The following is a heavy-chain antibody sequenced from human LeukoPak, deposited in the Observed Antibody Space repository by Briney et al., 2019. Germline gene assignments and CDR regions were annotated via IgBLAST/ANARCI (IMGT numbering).Heavy chain of an antibody. D-gene: IGHD3-22*01. CDR2: IYYSGST. Sequence: SETLSLTCSVSGGSISSHYWSWIRQPPGKGLEWIGYIYYSGSTNYNPSLKSRVSISVDTSKNQFSLKLRSVTAADTAVYYCARADYDSSVGYWGQGTLVTGSS. CDR3: ARADYDSSVGY. CDR1: GGSISSHY. J-gene: IGHJ4*02. V-gene: IGHV4-59*11.